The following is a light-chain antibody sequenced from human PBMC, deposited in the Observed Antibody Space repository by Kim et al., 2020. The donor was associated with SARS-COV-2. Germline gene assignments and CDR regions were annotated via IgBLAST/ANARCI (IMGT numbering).Light chain of an antibody. CDR3: QQRSNWPLT. J-gene: IGKJ4*01. V-gene: IGKV3-11*01. Sequence: LAPGERATPSCRASQSVSSYLAWYQQKPGQAPRLLIYDASNRATGIPARFSGSGSGTDFTLTISSLEPEDFAVYYCQQRSNWPLTFGGGTKVDIK. CDR1: QSVSSY. CDR2: DAS.